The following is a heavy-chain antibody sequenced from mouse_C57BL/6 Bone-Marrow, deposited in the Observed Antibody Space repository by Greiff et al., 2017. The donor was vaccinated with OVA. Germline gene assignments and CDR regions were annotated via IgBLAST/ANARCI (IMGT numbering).Heavy chain of an antibody. CDR1: GYAFSSSW. CDR2: IYPGDGDT. Sequence: QVQLKQSGPELVKPGASVKISCKASGYAFSSSWMNWVKQRPGKGLEWIGRIYPGDGDTNYNGKFKGKATLTADKSSSTAYMQLSSLTSEDSAVYFCRYYYGSSYDYWGQGTTLTVSS. D-gene: IGHD1-1*01. CDR3: RYYYGSSYDY. J-gene: IGHJ2*01. V-gene: IGHV1-82*01.